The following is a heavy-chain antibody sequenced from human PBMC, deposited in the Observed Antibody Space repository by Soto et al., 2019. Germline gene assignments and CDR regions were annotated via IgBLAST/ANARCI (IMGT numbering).Heavy chain of an antibody. J-gene: IGHJ4*02. CDR2: INPNSGGT. CDR1: GYTFTGYY. V-gene: IGHV1-2*04. Sequence: QVQLVQSGAEVKKPGASVKVSCKASGYTFTGYYMHWLRQAPGQGLEWMGWINPNSGGTNYAQKFQGWVTMTRDTYISTAYMELSRLRSDDTAVYYCARDARGDEAPMDYWGQGTLVTVSS. CDR3: ARDARGDEAPMDY. D-gene: IGHD3-10*01.